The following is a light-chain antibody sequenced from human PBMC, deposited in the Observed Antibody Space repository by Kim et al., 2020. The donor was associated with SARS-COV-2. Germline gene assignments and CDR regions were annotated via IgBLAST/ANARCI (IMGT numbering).Light chain of an antibody. CDR2: QDR. J-gene: IGLJ1*01. CDR3: QAWDGTTAV. V-gene: IGLV3-1*01. CDR1: NLGNKY. Sequence: SYELTQPPSVSVSPGQTASISCSGANLGNKYAFWFQQKPGQSPILVIYQDRNRPSGIPERFSGSNSGNTATLTISGTQAMDEADYYCQAWDGTTAVFGTG.